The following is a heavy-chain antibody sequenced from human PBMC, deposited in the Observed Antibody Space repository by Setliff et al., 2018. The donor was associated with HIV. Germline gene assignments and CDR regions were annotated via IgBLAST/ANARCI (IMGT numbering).Heavy chain of an antibody. J-gene: IGHJ4*02. Sequence: PSETLSLTCTVSGGSISSYYWSWIRQPPGKGLEWIGYIYYSGSTNYNPSLKSRVTISVDTSKNQFSLKLSSVTAADTAVYYCARGVDTAMVMYYFDYWGQGTLVTVS. V-gene: IGHV4-59*01. CDR1: GGSISSYY. CDR2: IYYSGST. D-gene: IGHD5-18*01. CDR3: ARGVDTAMVMYYFDY.